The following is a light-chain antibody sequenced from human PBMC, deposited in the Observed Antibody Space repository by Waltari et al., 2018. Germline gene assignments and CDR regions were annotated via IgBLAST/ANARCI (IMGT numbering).Light chain of an antibody. Sequence: DIVLTQSQDSLAVSLGERATIDCKSSQTVLHNSNNKNYLAWFQQKPGQPPKLLIYWASTRESGVPDRFSGSGSGTDFTLTISGLQAEDVAVYYCHQYYSSPHTFGQGTKLEIK. J-gene: IGKJ2*01. CDR3: HQYYSSPHT. CDR2: WAS. CDR1: QTVLHNSNNKNY. V-gene: IGKV4-1*01.